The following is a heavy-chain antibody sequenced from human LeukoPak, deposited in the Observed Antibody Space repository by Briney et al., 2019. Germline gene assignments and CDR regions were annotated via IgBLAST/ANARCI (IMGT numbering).Heavy chain of an antibody. D-gene: IGHD6-25*01. CDR3: ARHFYGAATGSPFDY. CDR2: IYPGDSDT. V-gene: IGHV5-51*01. J-gene: IGHJ4*02. CDR1: GYSFSTYW. Sequence: GESLQISCKGSGYSFSTYWIGWVRHMPGKGLEWMGIIYPGDSDTRYSPSFQGQVTISVDKSISTAYLQWSSLKASDSAVYYCARHFYGAATGSPFDYWGQGTLVTVSS.